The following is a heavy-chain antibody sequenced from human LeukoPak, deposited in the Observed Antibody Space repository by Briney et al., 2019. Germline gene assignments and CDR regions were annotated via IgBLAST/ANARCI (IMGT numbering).Heavy chain of an antibody. CDR2: IYPTGNT. J-gene: IGHJ6*03. V-gene: IGHV4-4*07. D-gene: IGHD3-22*01. Sequence: SETLSLTCSVSGGAIISSYWSWIRQPAGKGPEWIGRIYPTGNTDYDPSLKTRVTMSTDLSKKQFSLRLRSVTAVDTAVYYCARLIFYESTGYSPGYYMDVWGKGTAVTVSS. CDR3: ARLIFYESTGYSPGYYMDV. CDR1: GGAIISSY.